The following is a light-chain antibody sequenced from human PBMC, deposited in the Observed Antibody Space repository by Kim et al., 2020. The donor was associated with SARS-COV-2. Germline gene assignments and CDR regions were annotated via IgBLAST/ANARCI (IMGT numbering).Light chain of an antibody. CDR1: QGISNH. CDR2: AAS. Sequence: ASVGDRVIIPCRASQGISNHLAWYQQKPGKAPNVLIYAASTLQSGVPSRFSGSGSGTDFILTISSLQPEDFATYYCQQLNNYPLTFGGGTKVDIK. CDR3: QQLNNYPLT. V-gene: IGKV1-9*01. J-gene: IGKJ4*01.